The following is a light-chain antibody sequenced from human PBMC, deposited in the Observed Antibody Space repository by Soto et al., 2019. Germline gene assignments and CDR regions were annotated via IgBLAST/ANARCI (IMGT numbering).Light chain of an antibody. CDR1: QSVNIY. CDR3: QQRVDWPLT. CDR2: DAS. V-gene: IGKV3-11*01. Sequence: EIVLSQSPATLSLSPGERATLSCRASQSVNIYLAWYQQKPGQAPRLIIYDASSRATGTPARFSGSGSGTDFTLTISSLEPEDFAVYYCQQRVDWPLTFGGGTKV. J-gene: IGKJ4*01.